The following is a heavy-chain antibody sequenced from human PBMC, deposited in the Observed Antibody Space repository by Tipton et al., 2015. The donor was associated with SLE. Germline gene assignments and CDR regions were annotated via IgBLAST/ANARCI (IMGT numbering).Heavy chain of an antibody. Sequence: TLSLTCKVSGISISTHYWSWIRQPPGKGLEWIGQMRNSGDRTYNPPPKRRVTMSVDTPKTHFSLTLTSVIAADTAVYYCARPTHQLGGYYDYYGMDVWGQGTTVTVSS. J-gene: IGHJ6*02. CDR2: MRNSGDR. D-gene: IGHD7-27*01. CDR3: ARPTHQLGGYYDYYGMDV. CDR1: GISISTHY. V-gene: IGHV4-59*11.